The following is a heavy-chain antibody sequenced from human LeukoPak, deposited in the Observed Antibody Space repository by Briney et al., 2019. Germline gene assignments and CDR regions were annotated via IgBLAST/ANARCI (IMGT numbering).Heavy chain of an antibody. CDR1: GYNFNSYG. D-gene: IGHD5-18*01. J-gene: IGHJ3*02. CDR3: ARDLACGYSYGYNAFDI. Sequence: GASVKVSCKAPGYNFNSYGIGWVRQAPRQGLEWMGWITAGNGNTNYAQKVQGRVTMTTDTSTSTAYMELRSLRSDDTAVYFCARDLACGYSYGYNAFDIWGQGTMVTVSS. CDR2: ITAGNGNT. V-gene: IGHV1-18*01.